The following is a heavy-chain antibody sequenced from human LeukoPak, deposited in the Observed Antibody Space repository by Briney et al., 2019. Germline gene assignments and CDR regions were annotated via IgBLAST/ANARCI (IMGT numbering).Heavy chain of an antibody. Sequence: KPSETLSLTCTVSGGSISNYYRSGVRQPRGKGLECIGYIYYSGSTNYNPSLKSRVTISVDTSKNQFSPRLNSVTAADTAAYYCARDRYGFAFDIWGQGTMVTVSS. J-gene: IGHJ3*02. D-gene: IGHD3-16*02. V-gene: IGHV4-59*01. CDR2: IYYSGST. CDR3: ARDRYGFAFDI. CDR1: GGSISNYY.